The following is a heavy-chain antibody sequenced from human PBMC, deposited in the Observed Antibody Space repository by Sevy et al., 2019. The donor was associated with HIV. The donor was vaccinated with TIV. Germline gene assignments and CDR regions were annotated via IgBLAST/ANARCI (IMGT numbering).Heavy chain of an antibody. J-gene: IGHJ4*02. CDR3: ARDGGIDSRFSHFDY. CDR2: IKQDESER. V-gene: IGHV3-7*01. D-gene: IGHD3-16*01. CDR1: GFTFGDYW. Sequence: GESLKISCAASGFTFGDYWMSWVRQAPGKGLGWVANIKQDESERSYVDSVKGRFTISRDNAKNSLHLQMNSLRVEDTAVYYCARDGGIDSRFSHFDYWGPGTLVTVSS.